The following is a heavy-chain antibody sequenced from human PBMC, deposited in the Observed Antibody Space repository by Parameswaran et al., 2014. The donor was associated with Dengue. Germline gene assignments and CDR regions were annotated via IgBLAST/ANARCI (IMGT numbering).Heavy chain of an antibody. V-gene: IGHV1-46*01. CDR1: GGSISSYY. CDR2: INPSGGST. CDR3: ARAQGYYYDSSGYYHFDY. D-gene: IGHD3-22*01. J-gene: IGHJ4*02. Sequence: CTASGGSISSYYWSWVRQAPGQGLEWMGIINPSGGSTSYAQKFQGRVTMTRDTSTSTVYMELSSLRSEDTAVYYCARAQGYYYDSSGYYHFDYWGQGTLVTVSS.